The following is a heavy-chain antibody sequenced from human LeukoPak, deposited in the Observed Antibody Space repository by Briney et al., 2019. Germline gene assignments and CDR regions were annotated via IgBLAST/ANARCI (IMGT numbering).Heavy chain of an antibody. CDR3: ATPGRIPEAANWFDP. J-gene: IGHJ5*02. D-gene: IGHD6-13*01. CDR2: IKSRTDGGTT. Sequence: SGGSLRLSCAASGFTFPNAWMSWLRQAPGKGLEWVGHIKSRTDGGTTDYAAPVKGRFTISRDDSENTLYLQMNSLKTEDTAVYYCATPGRIPEAANWFDPWGQGTLVTVSS. V-gene: IGHV3-15*01. CDR1: GFTFPNAW.